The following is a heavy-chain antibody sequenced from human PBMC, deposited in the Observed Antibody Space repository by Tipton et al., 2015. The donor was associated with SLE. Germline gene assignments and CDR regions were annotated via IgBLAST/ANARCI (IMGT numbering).Heavy chain of an antibody. V-gene: IGHV4-59*12. D-gene: IGHD2-15*01. CDR2: IYYSGST. CDR1: GGSISSYY. Sequence: TLSLTCTVSGGSISSYYWSWIRQPPGKGLEWIGYIYYSGSTYYNPSLKSRVTISVDTSKNQFSLKLSSVTAADTAVYYCARGYCSGGSCSRWSYFDLWGRGTLVTVSS. CDR3: ARGYCSGGSCSRWSYFDL. J-gene: IGHJ2*01.